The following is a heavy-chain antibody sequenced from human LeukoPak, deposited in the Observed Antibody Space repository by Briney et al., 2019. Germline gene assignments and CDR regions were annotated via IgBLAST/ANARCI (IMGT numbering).Heavy chain of an antibody. CDR2: IYHSGST. CDR1: GYSISSGYY. J-gene: IGHJ4*02. V-gene: IGHV4-38-2*02. CDR3: ARVAGYSYGAGKGNFDY. Sequence: SETLSLTCTVSGYSISSGYYWGWIRQPPGKGLEWIGSIYHSGSTYYNPSLKSRVTISVDTSKNQFSLKLSSVTAADTAVYYCARVAGYSYGAGKGNFDYWGQGTLVTVSS. D-gene: IGHD5-18*01.